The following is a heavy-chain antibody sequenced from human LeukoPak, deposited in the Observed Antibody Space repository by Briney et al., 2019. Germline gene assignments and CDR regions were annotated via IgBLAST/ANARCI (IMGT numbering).Heavy chain of an antibody. V-gene: IGHV3-23*01. CDR2: ISGSGGST. J-gene: IGHJ4*02. CDR3: AKVSRRGLGISGIAVAGWDY. Sequence: PGGSLRLSCAASGFTFSSYAMSWVRQAPGKGLEWVSAISGSGGSTYYADSVKGRFTISRDNSKNTLYLQMNSLRAEDTAVYYCAKVSRRGLGISGIAVAGWDYWGQGTLVTVSS. CDR1: GFTFSSYA. D-gene: IGHD6-19*01.